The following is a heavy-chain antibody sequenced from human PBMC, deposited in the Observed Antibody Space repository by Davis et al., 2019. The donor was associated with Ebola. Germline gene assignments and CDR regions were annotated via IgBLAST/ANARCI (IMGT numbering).Heavy chain of an antibody. D-gene: IGHD3-16*01. CDR2: IIPILGIA. Sequence: AASVKVSCKASGGTFSSYAISWVRQAPGQGLEWMGRIIPILGIANYAQKFQGRVTITADKSTSTAYMDLSSLRSEDTAVYYCARDRGLGGFYYYYYGMDVWGQGTTVTVSS. CDR3: ARDRGLGGFYYYYYGMDV. V-gene: IGHV1-69*04. J-gene: IGHJ6*02. CDR1: GGTFSSYA.